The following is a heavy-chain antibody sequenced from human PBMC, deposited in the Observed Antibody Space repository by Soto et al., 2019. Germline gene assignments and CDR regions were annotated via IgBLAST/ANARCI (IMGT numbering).Heavy chain of an antibody. CDR1: GYSLTSYY. V-gene: IGHV1-46*01. CDR3: ARGFAYRDSTFWNYYCDY. Sequence: QVQLVQSGAEAKKPGASVRVSCKALGYSLTSYYMHWVRQAPGQGLEWMGMINPRIGSTSYTQRFRDRVTMTRDTSTSTVYMELSSLRFEDTAVYYCARGFAYRDSTFWNYYCDYWGQGTLVTVSS. D-gene: IGHD3-3*01. J-gene: IGHJ4*02. CDR2: INPRIGST.